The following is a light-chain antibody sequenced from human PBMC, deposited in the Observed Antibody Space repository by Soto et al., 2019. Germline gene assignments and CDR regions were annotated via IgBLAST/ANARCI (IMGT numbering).Light chain of an antibody. CDR3: QQEAT. V-gene: IGKV1-5*03. CDR1: QSISSW. J-gene: IGKJ2*01. CDR2: KAS. Sequence: DIQMTQSPSTLTASVGDRVTITCRASQSISSWLAWYQQKPGKAPKILIYKASSLEIGVPSRFSGSGSGPDFTLTISSLQPEDFATYYCQQEATFGQGTKVDIK.